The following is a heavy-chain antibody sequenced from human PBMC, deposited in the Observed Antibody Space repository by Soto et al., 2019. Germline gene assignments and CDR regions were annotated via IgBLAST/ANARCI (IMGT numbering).Heavy chain of an antibody. CDR3: ARELAAAGSFDY. CDR2: ISNGGSTI. D-gene: IGHD6-13*01. J-gene: IGHJ4*02. CDR1: GFTLSRHW. Sequence: PGGSLRLSCAASGFTLSRHWMTWVRQAPGKGLEWISYISNGGSTIYYADSVKGRFTISRDNAKNSLYLQMNSLRAEDTAVYYCARELAAAGSFDYWGQGTLVTVSS. V-gene: IGHV3-48*03.